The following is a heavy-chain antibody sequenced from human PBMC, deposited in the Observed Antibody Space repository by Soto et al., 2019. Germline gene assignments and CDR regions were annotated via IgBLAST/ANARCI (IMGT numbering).Heavy chain of an antibody. CDR3: ARKSSSWYLVYFDY. Sequence: SETLSLTCTVSGGSLSPNYWTWIRQPPGKGLEWIAYIYYSGTATYNPSLNSRVAISLDMSKNQISLTLSSVTAADTAVYYCARKSSSWYLVYFDYWGQGTLVTVSS. CDR1: GGSLSPNY. J-gene: IGHJ4*02. CDR2: IYYSGTA. V-gene: IGHV4-59*12. D-gene: IGHD6-13*01.